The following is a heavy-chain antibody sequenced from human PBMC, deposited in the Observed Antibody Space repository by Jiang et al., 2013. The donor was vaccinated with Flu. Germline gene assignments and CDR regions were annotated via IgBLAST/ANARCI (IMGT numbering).Heavy chain of an antibody. CDR3: ATVGLTLGAYVDY. Sequence: VQLLESGGGLVNPGGSLRLSCTASGFTFSDYYMIWIRQAPGKGLEWVSYISQSASTIYYADSVKGRFTISRDNAKNSLYLQMNSLRAEDTALYYCATVGLTLGAYVDYWGQGTLVTVSS. V-gene: IGHV3-11*01. CDR1: GFTFSDYY. J-gene: IGHJ4*02. D-gene: IGHD3-9*01. CDR2: ISQSASTI.